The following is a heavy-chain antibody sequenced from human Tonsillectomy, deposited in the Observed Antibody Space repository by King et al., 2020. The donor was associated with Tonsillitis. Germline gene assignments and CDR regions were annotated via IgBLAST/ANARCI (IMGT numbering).Heavy chain of an antibody. CDR2: IFYTGNT. V-gene: IGHV4-30-4*07. D-gene: IGHD3-10*01. Sequence: QLQESGPGLVKPSQTLSLTCAVSGGSISSGGYSWSWIRQPPGKGLEWIGYIFYTGNTYYNPSLKSRVTISVDTSKNQFSLKLNSVTAADTALYYCARDTGAGWGSGNSWFDPWGQGTLVTVSS. CDR3: ARDTGAGWGSGNSWFDP. CDR1: GGSISSGGYS. J-gene: IGHJ5*02.